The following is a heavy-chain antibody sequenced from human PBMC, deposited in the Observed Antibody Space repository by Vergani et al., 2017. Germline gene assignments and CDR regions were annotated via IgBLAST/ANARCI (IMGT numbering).Heavy chain of an antibody. CDR1: GFTFSSYS. Sequence: EVQLVESGGGLVQPGGSLRLSCAASGFTFSSYSMNWVRQAPGKGLEWVSYISSSSSTIYYADSVKGRFTISRDNAKNSLYLQMNSLRDEDTAVYYCAILPLRLVESYYYYGMDVWGQGTTVTVSS. D-gene: IGHD6-19*01. CDR2: ISSSSSTI. J-gene: IGHJ6*02. V-gene: IGHV3-48*02. CDR3: AILPLRLVESYYYYGMDV.